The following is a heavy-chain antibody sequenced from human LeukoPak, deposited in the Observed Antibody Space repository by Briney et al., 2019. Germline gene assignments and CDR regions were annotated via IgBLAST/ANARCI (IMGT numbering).Heavy chain of an antibody. CDR3: ARPQRGYYHGMDV. Sequence: SKTLSLTCTVSGGSISSDYWSWIRQPPGKGLEWIGYIYYSGSTYYNPSLKSRVTISVDTSKNQFSLKLNSVTAADTAVYYCARPQRGYYHGMDVWGRGTTVTVSS. J-gene: IGHJ6*02. CDR1: GGSISSDY. V-gene: IGHV4-59*08. CDR2: IYYSGST.